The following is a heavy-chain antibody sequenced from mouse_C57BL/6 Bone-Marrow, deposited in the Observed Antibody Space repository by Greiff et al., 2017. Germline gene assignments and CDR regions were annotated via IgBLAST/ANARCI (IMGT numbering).Heavy chain of an antibody. J-gene: IGHJ1*03. CDR3: ARAHYYGSSYWYFDV. V-gene: IGHV7-3*01. CDR2: IRNKANGYTT. D-gene: IGHD1-1*01. Sequence: EVMLVESGGGLVQPGGSLSLSCAASGFTFTDYYMSWVRQPPGKALEWLGFIRNKANGYTTEYSASVTGRFTISRDNSQSILYLQMNALRAEDSATYYCARAHYYGSSYWYFDVWGTGTTVTVSS. CDR1: GFTFTDYY.